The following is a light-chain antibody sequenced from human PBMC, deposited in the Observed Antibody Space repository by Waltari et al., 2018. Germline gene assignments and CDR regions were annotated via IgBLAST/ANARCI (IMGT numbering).Light chain of an antibody. CDR1: QGIDNW. J-gene: IGKJ1*01. CDR3: QQTNSFPRT. CDR2: SAP. V-gene: IGKV1-12*01. Sequence: DIQMTQSPSFVSASVGDRVTITCRASQGIDNWLAWYQQKPGKAPKFLIYSAPSLQSGVPSRFVGSGSGTDFILTISRLQPEDFATYYCQQTNSFPRTFGQGTKVAIK.